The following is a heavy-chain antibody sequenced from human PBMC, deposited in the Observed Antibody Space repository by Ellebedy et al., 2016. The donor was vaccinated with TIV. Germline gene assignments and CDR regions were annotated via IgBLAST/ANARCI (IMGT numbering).Heavy chain of an antibody. CDR3: AKDALSGSYYYYYNGMDV. CDR1: GFTFNTYG. D-gene: IGHD3-10*01. Sequence: GESLKISXAASGFTFNTYGMHWVRQAPGKGLEWVSGIGDTAHNTYYADSVKGRFTISRDNSGNTLYLQMNSLRAEDTAVYYCAKDALSGSYYYYYNGMDVWGRGTTVTVSS. V-gene: IGHV3-23*01. CDR2: IGDTAHNT. J-gene: IGHJ6*02.